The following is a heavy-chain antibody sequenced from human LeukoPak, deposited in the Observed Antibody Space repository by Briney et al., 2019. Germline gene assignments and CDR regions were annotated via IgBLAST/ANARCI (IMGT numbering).Heavy chain of an antibody. Sequence: GESLKISCQGSGYSFTSYWIGWVRQMPGKGLEWMGIIYPGDSDTRYSPSFQGQVTISADKSISTAYLQWSSLRASDTAMYYCARLTYCSNTNCYGGFLDQWGQGTLVTVSS. D-gene: IGHD2-2*01. CDR1: GYSFTSYW. CDR2: IYPGDSDT. CDR3: ARLTYCSNTNCYGGFLDQ. J-gene: IGHJ4*02. V-gene: IGHV5-51*01.